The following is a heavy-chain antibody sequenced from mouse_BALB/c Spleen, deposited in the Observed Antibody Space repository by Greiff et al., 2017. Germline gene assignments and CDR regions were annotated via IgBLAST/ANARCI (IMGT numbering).Heavy chain of an antibody. CDR2: IYPGSGST. Sequence: LQQPGSELVRPGASVKLSCKASGYTFTSYWMHWVKQRPGQGLEWIGNIYPGSGSTNYDEKFKSMATLTVDTSSSTAYMQLSSLTSEDSAVYYSTIITTFAYWGQGTLVTVSA. D-gene: IGHD1-1*01. CDR1: GYTFTSYW. J-gene: IGHJ3*01. V-gene: IGHV1S22*01. CDR3: TIITTFAY.